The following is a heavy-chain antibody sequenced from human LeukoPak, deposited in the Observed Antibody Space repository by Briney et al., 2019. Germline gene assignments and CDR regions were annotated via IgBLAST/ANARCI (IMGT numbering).Heavy chain of an antibody. Sequence: GRSLRLSCAASGFTFDGYSMHWVRQAPGKGLEWVSGISCNGGSIGYADSVKGRFTISRENANNSLYLQMNRLRAGDTALYYCAKVAGYGGGAYYFDYWGQGTLVTVSS. J-gene: IGHJ4*02. CDR2: ISCNGGSI. V-gene: IGHV3-9*01. D-gene: IGHD5-18*01. CDR1: GFTFDGYS. CDR3: AKVAGYGGGAYYFDY.